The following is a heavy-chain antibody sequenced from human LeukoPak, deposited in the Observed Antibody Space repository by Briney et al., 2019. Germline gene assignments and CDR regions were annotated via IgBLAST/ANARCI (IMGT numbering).Heavy chain of an antibody. Sequence: ASVKVSCKASGYTFTSYGISWVRQAPGQGLEWMGWISAYNGNTNYAQKLQGRVTMTTDTSTSTAYMELRSLRSDDTAVYYCARRTKDIAVVVAATVEYYFDYWGQGTLVTVSS. CDR2: ISAYNGNT. D-gene: IGHD2-15*01. V-gene: IGHV1-18*01. J-gene: IGHJ4*02. CDR1: GYTFTSYG. CDR3: ARRTKDIAVVVAATVEYYFDY.